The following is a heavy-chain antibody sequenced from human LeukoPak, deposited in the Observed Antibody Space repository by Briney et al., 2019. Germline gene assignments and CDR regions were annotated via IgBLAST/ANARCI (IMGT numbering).Heavy chain of an antibody. CDR3: ARCGGGSYFRYYYYMDV. CDR1: GGSFSGYY. Sequence: SETLSLTCAVYGGSFSGYYWSWIRQPPGKGLEWIGYIYYSGSTNYNPSLKSRVTISVDTSKSQFSLKLSSVTAADTAVYYCARCGGGSYFRYYYYMDVWGKGTTVTVSS. D-gene: IGHD1-26*01. V-gene: IGHV4-59*01. J-gene: IGHJ6*03. CDR2: IYYSGST.